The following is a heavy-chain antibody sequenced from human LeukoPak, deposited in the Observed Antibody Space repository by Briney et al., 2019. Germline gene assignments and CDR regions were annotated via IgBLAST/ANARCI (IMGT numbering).Heavy chain of an antibody. CDR1: GGSISGYY. CDR2: IYYSGST. D-gene: IGHD3-22*01. Sequence: KTSETLSLTCTVSGGSISGYYWSWIRQSPGRGLEWIGYIYYSGSTNYNPSLKSRVTMSVDTSQNQSRNQFSLKLSSVTAADTAEYYCARTSSGYLIDYWGQGTMVTVSS. CDR3: ARTSSGYLIDY. V-gene: IGHV4-59*01. J-gene: IGHJ4*02.